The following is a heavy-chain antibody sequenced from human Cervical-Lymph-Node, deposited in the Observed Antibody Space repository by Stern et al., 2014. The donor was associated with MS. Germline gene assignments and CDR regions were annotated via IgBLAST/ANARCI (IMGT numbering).Heavy chain of an antibody. CDR1: GYTFTSYA. D-gene: IGHD2-2*01. Sequence: VPLVQSGAEVKKPGASVKVSCKASGYTFTSYAMHWVRQAPGQRLAWMGWINAGNGNTKYSQKFQGRVTITRDTSASTAYMELSSLRSEDTAVYYCARDIVVVPAANYYYYYGMDVWGQGTTVTVSS. CDR2: INAGNGNT. J-gene: IGHJ6*02. V-gene: IGHV1-3*01. CDR3: ARDIVVVPAANYYYYYGMDV.